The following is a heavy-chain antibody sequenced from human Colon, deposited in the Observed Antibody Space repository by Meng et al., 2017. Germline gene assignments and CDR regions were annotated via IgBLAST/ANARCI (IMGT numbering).Heavy chain of an antibody. Sequence: ASVKVSCKASGYTFTTYGISWVRQAPGQGLEWMGWISAYYGNTNYAQKFQGRVTMTTDTSTRTAHLELRSLRSDDTAVYYCVREGRTGAVVYFQYWGQGTQVTVSS. CDR2: ISAYYGNT. CDR3: VREGRTGAVVYFQY. CDR1: GYTFTTYG. D-gene: IGHD4/OR15-4a*01. J-gene: IGHJ1*01. V-gene: IGHV1-18*04.